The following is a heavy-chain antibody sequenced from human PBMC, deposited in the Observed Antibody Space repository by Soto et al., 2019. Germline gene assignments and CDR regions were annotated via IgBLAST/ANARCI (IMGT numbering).Heavy chain of an antibody. Sequence: QVQLVQSGAEVKKPGSSVKVSCKASGGTFSSYTISWVRQAPGQGLEWMGRIIPILGIANYAQKFQGRVTITADKSTSTAYMELSSLRSEXXAXXXXXXMVYAMAFDYWGQGTLVTXSS. D-gene: IGHD2-8*01. V-gene: IGHV1-69*02. CDR3: XXMVYAMAFDY. CDR1: GGTFSSYT. J-gene: IGHJ4*02. CDR2: IIPILGIA.